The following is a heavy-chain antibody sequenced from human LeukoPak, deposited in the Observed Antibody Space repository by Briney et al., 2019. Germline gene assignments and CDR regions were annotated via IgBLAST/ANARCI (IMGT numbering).Heavy chain of an antibody. J-gene: IGHJ6*03. D-gene: IGHD3-10*01. Sequence: SVKVSCKATGGTFSSYGISWVRQAPGQGLEWMGGIIPIFGTAKYAQKFQGRVTMTTDESTSTDYMVLSSLRSEDTAVYYCARQEGRGFYYHMDVWGKGTTVTVSS. CDR1: GGTFSSYG. V-gene: IGHV1-69*05. CDR3: ARQEGRGFYYHMDV. CDR2: IIPIFGTA.